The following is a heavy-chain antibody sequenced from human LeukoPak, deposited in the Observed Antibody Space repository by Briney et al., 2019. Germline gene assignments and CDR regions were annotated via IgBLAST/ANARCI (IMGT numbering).Heavy chain of an antibody. CDR2: INPSGGST. CDR1: GYTFTSYY. V-gene: IGHV1-46*01. D-gene: IGHD6-13*01. Sequence: ASVKVSCKASGYTFTSYYMHWVRQAPGQGLEWMGIINPSGGSTSYAQKFQGRVTMTRETSTSTVYMELSSLRSEDTAVYYCASQGSIAAAGTRYWGQGTLVTVSS. CDR3: ASQGSIAAAGTRY. J-gene: IGHJ4*02.